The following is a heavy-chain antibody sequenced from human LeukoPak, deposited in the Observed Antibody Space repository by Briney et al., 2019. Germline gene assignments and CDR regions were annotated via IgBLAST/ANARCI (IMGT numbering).Heavy chain of an antibody. CDR3: ARDNGDGYNYARGSFDY. D-gene: IGHD5-24*01. CDR1: GFTFSSYA. V-gene: IGHV3-48*03. J-gene: IGHJ4*02. Sequence: GGSLRLSCAASGFTFSSYAMSWVRQAPGKGLEWVSYISSSGSTIYYADSVKGRFTISRDNAKNSLYLQMNSLRAEDTAVYYCARDNGDGYNYARGSFDYWGQGTLVTVSS. CDR2: ISSSGSTI.